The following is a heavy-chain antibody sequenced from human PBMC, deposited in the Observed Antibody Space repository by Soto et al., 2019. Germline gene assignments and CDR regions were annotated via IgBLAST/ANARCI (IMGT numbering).Heavy chain of an antibody. CDR2: INHSGST. J-gene: IGHJ6*03. V-gene: IGHV4-34*01. Sequence: QVQLQQWGAGLLKPSETLSLTCAVYGGSFSGYYWSWIRQPPGKGLEWIGEINHSGSTNYNPSLKSRVTISVDTSKNQFSLKLSSVTAADTAVYYCAKTTTVTTDYYYYMDVWGKGTTVTVSS. CDR1: GGSFSGYY. D-gene: IGHD4-17*01. CDR3: AKTTTVTTDYYYYMDV.